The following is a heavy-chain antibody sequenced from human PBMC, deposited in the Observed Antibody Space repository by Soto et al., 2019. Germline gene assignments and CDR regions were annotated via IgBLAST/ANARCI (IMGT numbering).Heavy chain of an antibody. J-gene: IGHJ4*02. CDR2: MNPNSGNT. CDR3: ARARSAVAGTRFDY. Sequence: ASVKVSCKAYGYTFRNYGITWVRQATGQGLEWMGWMNPNSGNTGYAQKFQGRVTMTRNTSISTAYMELSSLRSEDTAVYYCARARSAVAGTRFDYWGQGTLVTVSS. CDR1: GYTFRNYG. D-gene: IGHD6-19*01. V-gene: IGHV1-8*02.